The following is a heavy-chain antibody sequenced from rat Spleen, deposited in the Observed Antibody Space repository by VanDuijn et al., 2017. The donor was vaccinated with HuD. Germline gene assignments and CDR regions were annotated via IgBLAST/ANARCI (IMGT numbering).Heavy chain of an antibody. V-gene: IGHV5-7*01. CDR1: GFTFSDYY. CDR3: ATPTPGIPFAY. CDR2: IIYDGSGT. D-gene: IGHD1-4*01. J-gene: IGHJ3*01. Sequence: EVRLVESGGGLVQPGRSMKLSCAASGFTFSDYYMAWVRQAPTKGLEWVAIIIYDGSGTFYRDSVKGRFTISRDNAKNTLSLQMDSLRTEDTATYYCATPTPGIPFAYWGQGTLVTVSS.